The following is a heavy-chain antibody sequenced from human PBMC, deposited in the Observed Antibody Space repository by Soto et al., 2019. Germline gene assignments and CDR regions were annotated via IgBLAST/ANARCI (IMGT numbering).Heavy chain of an antibody. J-gene: IGHJ6*02. Sequence: QLQLQESGPGLVKPSETLSLTCTVSGGSISSSSYYWGWIRQPPGKGLEWIGSIYYSGSTYYNPSLKSRVTISVDTSKNQFSLKLSSVTAADTAVYYCARPSGYDILTGYPAGYGMDVWGQGTTVTVSS. V-gene: IGHV4-39*01. D-gene: IGHD3-9*01. CDR1: GGSISSSSYY. CDR3: ARPSGYDILTGYPAGYGMDV. CDR2: IYYSGST.